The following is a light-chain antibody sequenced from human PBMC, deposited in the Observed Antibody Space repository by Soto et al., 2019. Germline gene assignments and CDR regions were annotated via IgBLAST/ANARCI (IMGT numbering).Light chain of an antibody. Sequence: DIQMTQSPSSVSASVGEEDTSTCRASQGISSWLAWYQQKPGKAPKLLIYAASSLQSGVPSRFSGRGAGTDCTLTISSLQLEDFATYYCQQANSFPFTSGQGTRLEIK. V-gene: IGKV1-12*02. CDR3: QQANSFPFT. J-gene: IGKJ5*01. CDR2: AAS. CDR1: QGISSW.